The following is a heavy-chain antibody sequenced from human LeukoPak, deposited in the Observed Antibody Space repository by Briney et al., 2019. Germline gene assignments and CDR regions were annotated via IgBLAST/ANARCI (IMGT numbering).Heavy chain of an antibody. D-gene: IGHD3-3*01. J-gene: IGHJ6*03. Sequence: SETLSLTCTVSGYSISSGYYWGWIRQPPGKGLEWIGSIYHSGSTYYNPSLKSRVTISVDTSKNQFSLKLSSVTAADTAVYYCASLPARSPAYYDFWSGYYSNYYYYMDVWGKGTTVTVSS. CDR2: IYHSGST. CDR3: ASLPARSPAYYDFWSGYYSNYYYYMDV. CDR1: GYSISSGYY. V-gene: IGHV4-38-2*02.